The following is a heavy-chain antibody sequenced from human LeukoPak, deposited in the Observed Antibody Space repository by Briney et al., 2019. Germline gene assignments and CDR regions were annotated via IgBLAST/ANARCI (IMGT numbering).Heavy chain of an antibody. CDR3: ARYQLFHGDFDY. J-gene: IGHJ4*02. D-gene: IGHD2-2*01. V-gene: IGHV3-21*04. CDR1: GFTFSSYS. Sequence: PGGSLRLSCAASGFTFSSYSMNWVRQAPGKGLEWVSSISSSSSYIYYADSVKGRFTISRDNAKNSLYLQMNSLRAEDTAVYYCARYQLFHGDFDYWGQGTLVTVSS. CDR2: ISSSSSYI.